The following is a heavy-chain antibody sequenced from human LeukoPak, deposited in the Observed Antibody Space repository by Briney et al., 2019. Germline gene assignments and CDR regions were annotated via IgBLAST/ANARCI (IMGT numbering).Heavy chain of an antibody. CDR3: ARHLSSISSCPNY. D-gene: IGHD2-2*01. J-gene: IGHJ4*02. Sequence: GESLKISCKGSGYSFASYWIAWVRQMPGKGLEWMGVIYPGDSDITYSPSFQGQVTISADKSVSTAYLHWSSLKASDTAIYYYARHLSSISSCPNYWGQGTLVTVSS. CDR2: IYPGDSDI. V-gene: IGHV5-51*01. CDR1: GYSFASYW.